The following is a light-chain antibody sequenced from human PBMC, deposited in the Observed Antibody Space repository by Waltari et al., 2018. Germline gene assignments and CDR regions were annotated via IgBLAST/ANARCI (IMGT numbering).Light chain of an antibody. J-gene: IGKJ3*01. V-gene: IGKV1-39*01. CDR2: AAS. CDR1: QSISNY. Sequence: DIQMTQSPSSLSAFVGDRVSITCRASQSISNYLNWYQQKPGKAPELLIYAASSLQSGVPSRLSGRRSGTDFTLTISSLQPEDLATYYCQQTYITPFTFGPGTKVAIK. CDR3: QQTYITPFT.